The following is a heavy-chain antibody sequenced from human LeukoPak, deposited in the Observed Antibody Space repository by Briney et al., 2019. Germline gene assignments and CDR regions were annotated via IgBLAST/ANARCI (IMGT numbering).Heavy chain of an antibody. Sequence: ASVKVSCKVSGYTLTELSMHWVRQAPGKGLEWMGGFDPEDGETIYAQKFQGRVTMTEDTSTDTAYMELSSLRSEDTAVYYCATDIRNLKSGYSYGPAFDYWGQGTLVTVSS. CDR1: GYTLTELS. D-gene: IGHD5-18*01. J-gene: IGHJ4*02. V-gene: IGHV1-24*01. CDR2: FDPEDGET. CDR3: ATDIRNLKSGYSYGPAFDY.